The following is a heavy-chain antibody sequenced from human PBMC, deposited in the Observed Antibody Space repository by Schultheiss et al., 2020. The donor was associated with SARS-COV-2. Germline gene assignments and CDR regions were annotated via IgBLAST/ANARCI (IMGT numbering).Heavy chain of an antibody. V-gene: IGHV4-61*01. CDR3: ARQSQLLFGWFDP. J-gene: IGHJ5*02. Sequence: SETLSLTCTVSGDSVSRDTSYWSWVRQPPGKGLEWIGYIYYSGSTNYNPSLKSRVTISVDTSKNQFSLKLSSVTAADTAVYYCARQSQLLFGWFDPWGQGTLVTVSS. CDR2: IYYSGST. CDR1: GDSVSRDTSY. D-gene: IGHD2-2*01.